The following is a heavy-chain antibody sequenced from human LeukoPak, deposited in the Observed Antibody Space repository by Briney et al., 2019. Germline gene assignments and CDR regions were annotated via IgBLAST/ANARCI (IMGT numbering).Heavy chain of an antibody. J-gene: IGHJ4*02. CDR2: IKQDGSEK. D-gene: IGHD4-17*01. V-gene: IGHV3-7*03. Sequence: PGGSLRLSCAASGFTFSSYWMSWVRQAPGKGLEWVANIKQDGSEKYYVDSVKGRFTISRDNAKNSLYLQMNSLRAEDTAVYYCARFSLMIYGDYSPLDYWGQGTLVTVSS. CDR1: GFTFSSYW. CDR3: ARFSLMIYGDYSPLDY.